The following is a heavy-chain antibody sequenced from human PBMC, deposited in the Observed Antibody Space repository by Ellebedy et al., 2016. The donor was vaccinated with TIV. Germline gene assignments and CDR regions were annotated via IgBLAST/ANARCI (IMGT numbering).Heavy chain of an antibody. CDR1: GFTFSDYY. CDR3: ARTVSSGLGGDSDFDY. V-gene: IGHV3-21*01. CDR2: ISSSSSYI. Sequence: GGSLRLSCAASGFTFSDYYMSWVRQAPGKGLEWVSSISSSSSYIYYADSVKGRFTISRDNAKNSLYLQMNSLRAEDTAVYYCARTVSSGLGGDSDFDYWGQGTLVTVSS. J-gene: IGHJ4*02. D-gene: IGHD4-17*01.